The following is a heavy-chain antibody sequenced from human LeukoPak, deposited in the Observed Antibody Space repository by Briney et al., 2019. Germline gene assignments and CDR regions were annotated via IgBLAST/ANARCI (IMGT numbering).Heavy chain of an antibody. CDR1: GFTFSSYS. Sequence: GGSLRLSCAASGFTFSSYSMNWVRQAPGKGLEWVSFISSSSSYIYYADSVKGRFTISRDNAKNSLYLQMNSLRAEDTALYYCAREFRDYYDSSGYLDYWGQGTLVTVSS. V-gene: IGHV3-21*04. CDR3: AREFRDYYDSSGYLDY. D-gene: IGHD3-22*01. J-gene: IGHJ4*02. CDR2: ISSSSSYI.